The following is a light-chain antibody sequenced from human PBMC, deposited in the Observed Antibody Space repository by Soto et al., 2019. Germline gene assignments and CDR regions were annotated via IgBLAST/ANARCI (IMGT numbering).Light chain of an antibody. CDR2: KAS. CDR3: QQYYTHST. V-gene: IGKV1-5*03. Sequence: DIQMTQSPSTLSASVGDRFTITCRASQSISSWLAWFQQKPGKVPKLLIYKASSLQSGVPSRFSGSGSGTEFTLTISSLQPEDFATYYCQQYYTHSTFGGGTKVEIK. J-gene: IGKJ4*01. CDR1: QSISSW.